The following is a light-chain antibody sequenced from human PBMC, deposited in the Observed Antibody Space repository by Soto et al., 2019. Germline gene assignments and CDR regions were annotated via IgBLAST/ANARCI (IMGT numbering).Light chain of an antibody. CDR1: QSISSY. CDR3: QQSYSTPRT. CDR2: AAS. Sequence: DIQMTQSPSTLSASVGDRVIITCRASQSISSYLNWYQQKPGKAPKLLIYAASSLQSGVPSRFSGSGSGTDFTLTISSLQPEDFATYYCQQSYSTPRTFCQGTMVDIK. V-gene: IGKV1-39*01. J-gene: IGKJ1*01.